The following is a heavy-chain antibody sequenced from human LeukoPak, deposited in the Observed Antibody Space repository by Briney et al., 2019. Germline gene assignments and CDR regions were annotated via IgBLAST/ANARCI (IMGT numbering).Heavy chain of an antibody. J-gene: IGHJ4*02. Sequence: APVKVSCKASGYTFTDYYMHWARQAPGQGLEWMGWINPKSGGTNYAQKFQARVTMTRDTSISTAYIELSSLISDDTAMYYCARVPGGYCSSTSCNGGVYFDYWGQGTLVTVSS. CDR3: ARVPGGYCSSTSCNGGVYFDY. CDR2: INPKSGGT. CDR1: GYTFTDYY. D-gene: IGHD2-2*01. V-gene: IGHV1-2*02.